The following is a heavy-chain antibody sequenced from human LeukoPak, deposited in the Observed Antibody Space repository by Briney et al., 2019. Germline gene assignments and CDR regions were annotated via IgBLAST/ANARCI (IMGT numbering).Heavy chain of an antibody. CDR3: STGGGVLRFL. Sequence: GGSLRLSCAAPGINFSNAWLTWVRQAPGKGLEWVGRIKSKKDGEITDYAAPVKGRFTISRDDSKDTLYLQMISLKTEDTAVYYCSTGGGVLRFLGGQGTLVTVSS. CDR2: IKSKKDGEIT. CDR1: GINFSNAW. D-gene: IGHD3-3*01. V-gene: IGHV3-15*01. J-gene: IGHJ4*02.